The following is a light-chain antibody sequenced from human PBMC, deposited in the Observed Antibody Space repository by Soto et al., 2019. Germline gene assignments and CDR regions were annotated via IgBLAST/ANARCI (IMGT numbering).Light chain of an antibody. CDR3: QRYDDWPLT. J-gene: IGKJ4*01. CDR2: GTS. Sequence: EVVMTQSPATLSVSPGERGTLSCRASQSVGGYLAWYQQKPGQSPRLLIYGTSTRATGIPGRFSGSGFGTAFTLTISSLQSEDFAVYYCQRYDDWPLTFGGGTKVEI. CDR1: QSVGGY. V-gene: IGKV3-15*01.